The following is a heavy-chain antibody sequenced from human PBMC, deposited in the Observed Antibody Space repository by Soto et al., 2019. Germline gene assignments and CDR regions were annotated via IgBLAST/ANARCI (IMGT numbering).Heavy chain of an antibody. Sequence: ASVKVSCKASGYTFTSYGISWVRQAPGQGLEWMGWISAYNGNTNYAQKLQGRVTMTTDTSTTTAYMELRSLRSDDTAVYYCARGQGYYDFWSGYYTGNWFDPWGQGTLVTVSS. D-gene: IGHD3-3*01. J-gene: IGHJ5*02. CDR2: ISAYNGNT. V-gene: IGHV1-18*04. CDR1: GYTFTSYG. CDR3: ARGQGYYDFWSGYYTGNWFDP.